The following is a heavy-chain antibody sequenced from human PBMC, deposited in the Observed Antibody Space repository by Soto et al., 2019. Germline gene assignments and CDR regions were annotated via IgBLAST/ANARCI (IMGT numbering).Heavy chain of an antibody. CDR2: ISYSGST. CDR3: ARGVRAAGLYFFDY. J-gene: IGHJ4*02. CDR1: RGSITAHY. V-gene: IGHV4-59*11. D-gene: IGHD6-13*01. Sequence: SETLSLTCTVSRGSITAHYWTWIRQPPGKGLEWIGYISYSGSTNSNPSLRSRVTFSLDTSKNQFSLKLTSVTAADSAVYYCARGVRAAGLYFFDYWAQGTMVRVSA.